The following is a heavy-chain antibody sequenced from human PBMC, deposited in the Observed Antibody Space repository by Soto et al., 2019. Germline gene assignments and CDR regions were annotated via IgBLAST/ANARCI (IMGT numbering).Heavy chain of an antibody. D-gene: IGHD2-15*01. V-gene: IGHV3-23*01. J-gene: IGHJ4*02. Sequence: GGSLRLSCAASGFTFSSYAMSWVRQAPGKGLEWVSAISGSSGSTYYADSVKGRVTISRDNSKNTLYLQMNSLRAEDTAVYYCAKKVAGEDYFDYWGQGTLVTVSS. CDR1: GFTFSSYA. CDR3: AKKVAGEDYFDY. CDR2: ISGSSGST.